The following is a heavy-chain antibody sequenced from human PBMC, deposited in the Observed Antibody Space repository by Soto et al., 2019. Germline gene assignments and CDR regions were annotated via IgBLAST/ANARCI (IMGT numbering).Heavy chain of an antibody. Sequence: GGSLRLSCPASGFTFSSYAMSWVRQAPGKGLEWVSAISGSGGSTYYADSVKGRFTISRDNSKNTLYLQMNSLRAEDTAVYYCAKDRSVSGPFIKANFDYWGQGTLVTVSS. CDR1: GFTFSSYA. D-gene: IGHD3-3*01. CDR2: ISGSGGST. V-gene: IGHV3-23*01. CDR3: AKDRSVSGPFIKANFDY. J-gene: IGHJ4*02.